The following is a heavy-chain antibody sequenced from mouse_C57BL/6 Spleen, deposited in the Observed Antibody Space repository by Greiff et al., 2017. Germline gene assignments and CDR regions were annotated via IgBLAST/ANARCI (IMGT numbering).Heavy chain of an antibody. CDR1: GYTFTSYW. CDR3: ARGRNYYGSSPYYYAMDY. CDR2: IDPSDSET. J-gene: IGHJ4*01. V-gene: IGHV1-52*01. Sequence: QVQLQQPGAELVRPGSSVKLSCKASGYTFTSYWMHWVKQRPIQGLEWIGNIDPSDSETHYNQKFKGKATLTVDKSSSTAYMELRSLTSEDSAVYYCARGRNYYGSSPYYYAMDYWGQGTSVTVSS. D-gene: IGHD1-1*01.